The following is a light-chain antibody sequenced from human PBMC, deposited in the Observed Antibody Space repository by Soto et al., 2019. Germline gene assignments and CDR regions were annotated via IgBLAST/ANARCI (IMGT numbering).Light chain of an antibody. CDR1: QTISNY. Sequence: DIQMTQPPSSLSASLGDRVTITCRASQTISNYLNWYQQKPGKAPKLMIYASSTLQSGVPSRFSGSGSGTDFTLTISSLQPEDFGTYYCQQSYSTILTFGGGTKVEIK. CDR3: QQSYSTILT. J-gene: IGKJ4*01. V-gene: IGKV1-39*01. CDR2: ASS.